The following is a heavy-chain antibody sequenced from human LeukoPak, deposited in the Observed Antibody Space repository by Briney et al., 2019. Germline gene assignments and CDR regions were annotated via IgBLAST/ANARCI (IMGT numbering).Heavy chain of an antibody. CDR1: GFTFSGSA. D-gene: IGHD3-22*01. CDR2: IRSKANSYAT. V-gene: IGHV3-73*01. J-gene: IGHJ4*02. Sequence: QPGGSLRLSCAASGFTFSGSAMHWVRQASGKGLEWVGRIRSKANSYATAYAASVKGRFTISRDDSKNTAYLQVNSLKTEDTAVYYCALTFYHDSSGYHPFDYWGQGTLVTVSS. CDR3: ALTFYHDSSGYHPFDY.